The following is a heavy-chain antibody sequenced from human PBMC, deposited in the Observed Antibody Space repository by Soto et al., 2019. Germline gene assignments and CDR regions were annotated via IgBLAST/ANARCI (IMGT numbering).Heavy chain of an antibody. Sequence: ETLALTCPGSGVSISSSSYYWGWIRQPPGKGLEWIGSIYYSGSTYYNPSLKSRVTISVDTSKKQFSLKLSSVTAADTDVYYCARRGTRYFDYWGQGTLVTVYS. CDR2: IYYSGST. J-gene: IGHJ4*02. CDR1: GVSISSSSYY. CDR3: ARRGTRYFDY. D-gene: IGHD1-1*01. V-gene: IGHV4-39*01.